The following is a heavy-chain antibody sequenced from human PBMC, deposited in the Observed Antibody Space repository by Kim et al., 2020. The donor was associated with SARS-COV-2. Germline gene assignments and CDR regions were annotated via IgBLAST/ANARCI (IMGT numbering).Heavy chain of an antibody. J-gene: IGHJ6*02. V-gene: IGHV6-1*01. CDR1: GDSVSSNSAA. Sequence: SQTLSLTCAISGDSVSSNSAAWNWIRQSPSRGLEWLGRTYYRSKWYNDYAVSVKSRITINPDTSKNQFSLQLNSVTPEDTAVYYCARGGWQQLVLFVKYRCNGMDVWGQGTTVTVSS. CDR3: ARGGWQQLVLFVKYRCNGMDV. CDR2: TYYRSKWYN. D-gene: IGHD6-13*01.